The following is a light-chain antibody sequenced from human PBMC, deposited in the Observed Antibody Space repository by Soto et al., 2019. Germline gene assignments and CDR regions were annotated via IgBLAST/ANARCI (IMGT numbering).Light chain of an antibody. V-gene: IGKV3-20*01. Sequence: EVVLTQSPGTLSLPPGERATLSCRASQSVGSNSLAWYQQKPGQAPRLLIYGSSSRATGIPDRFSGSGSGTDFTLTVSRLEPEDFAVYYCQQYGSSPRTFGQGTKVDIK. CDR3: QQYGSSPRT. CDR1: QSVGSNS. J-gene: IGKJ1*01. CDR2: GSS.